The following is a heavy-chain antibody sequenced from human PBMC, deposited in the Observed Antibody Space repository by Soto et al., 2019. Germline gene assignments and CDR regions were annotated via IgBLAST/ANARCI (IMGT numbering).Heavy chain of an antibody. V-gene: IGHV1-18*01. J-gene: IGHJ6*02. CDR1: GYTFTSYG. CDR3: ARALIAAAYYYGIDV. CDR2: ISAYNGNT. Sequence: ASVKVSCKASGYTFTSYGISWVRQAPGQGLEWMGWISAYNGNTNSAQKLQGRVTMTTDTFTSTAYMELRSLRSDDTAVYYCARALIAAAYYYGIDVWGQGTPVTVSS. D-gene: IGHD6-13*01.